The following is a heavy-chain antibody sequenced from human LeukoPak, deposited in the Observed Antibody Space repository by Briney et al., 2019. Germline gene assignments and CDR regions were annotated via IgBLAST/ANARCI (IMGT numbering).Heavy chain of an antibody. Sequence: SETLSLSCNVSGDSITGGGYYWSWIRQHPGKGLEWIGYIYYSGSTYYNPSLKSRVTISVDTSKNQFSLKLSSVTAADTAVYYCARDPYGSGPYWFDPWGQGTLVTVSS. CDR3: ARDPYGSGPYWFDP. CDR2: IYYSGST. CDR1: GDSITGGGYY. J-gene: IGHJ5*02. D-gene: IGHD3-10*01. V-gene: IGHV4-31*03.